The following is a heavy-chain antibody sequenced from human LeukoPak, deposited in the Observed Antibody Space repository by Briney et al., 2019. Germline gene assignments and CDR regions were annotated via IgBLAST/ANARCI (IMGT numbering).Heavy chain of an antibody. Sequence: GGSLRLSCAASGFTFSSYAMSWVRQAPGKGLEWVSAISGSGGSTYYADSVKGRFTISRDNSKNTLYLQMNSLRAEDTAVYYWAKLTRGSGWYLDWFDPWGQGTLVTVSS. V-gene: IGHV3-23*01. J-gene: IGHJ5*02. CDR2: ISGSGGST. CDR1: GFTFSSYA. D-gene: IGHD6-19*01. CDR3: AKLTRGSGWYLDWFDP.